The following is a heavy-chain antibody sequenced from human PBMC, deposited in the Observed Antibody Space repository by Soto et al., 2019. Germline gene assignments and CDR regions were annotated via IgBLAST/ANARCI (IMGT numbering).Heavy chain of an antibody. J-gene: IGHJ4*02. Sequence: SETLSLTCAVYGGSFSGYYWSWIRQPPGKGLEWIGEINHSGSTNYNPSLKSRVTISVDTSKSQFSLKLSSVTAADTAVYYCARAPYYYGSGSYYKRLYDYWGQGTLVTVSS. CDR2: INHSGST. CDR1: GGSFSGYY. D-gene: IGHD3-10*01. CDR3: ARAPYYYGSGSYYKRLYDY. V-gene: IGHV4-34*01.